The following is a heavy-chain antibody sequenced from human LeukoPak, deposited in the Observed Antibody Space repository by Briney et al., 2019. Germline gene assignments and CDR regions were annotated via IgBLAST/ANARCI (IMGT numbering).Heavy chain of an antibody. CDR1: GFTFSSYW. CDR2: INSDGRNT. V-gene: IGHV3-74*01. Sequence: TGGSLRLSCAASGFTFSSYWMHWVRQAPGKGLVWVSRINSDGRNTNYADSVKGRFTISRDNAKNTLFLQMNSLRAEDTAVYYCARPRSYEAFDICGQGTMVTVSS. J-gene: IGHJ3*02. CDR3: ARPRSYEAFDI. D-gene: IGHD6-6*01.